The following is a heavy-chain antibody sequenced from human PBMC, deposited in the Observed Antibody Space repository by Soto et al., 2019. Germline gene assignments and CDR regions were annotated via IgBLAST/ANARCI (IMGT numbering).Heavy chain of an antibody. D-gene: IGHD6-13*01. Sequence: QVQLQESGPGLVKPSETLSLTCTVSGGSMTGYFWTWIRQSAGKGLAWIGHVYNSGNTDYNPSRASRITMAVDTSKREFSLKVKSVTAADTAVYYCARTQWGSGTEYWGQGTLVPVSP. CDR1: GGSMTGYF. V-gene: IGHV4-4*07. CDR2: VYNSGNT. J-gene: IGHJ4*02. CDR3: ARTQWGSGTEY.